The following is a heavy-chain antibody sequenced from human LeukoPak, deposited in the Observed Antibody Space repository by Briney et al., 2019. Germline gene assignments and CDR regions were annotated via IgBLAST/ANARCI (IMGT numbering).Heavy chain of an antibody. CDR2: ISGSGGST. Sequence: GGSLRLSCAASGFTFSSYAMSWVRQAPGKGREWVSAISGSGGSTYYADSVKGRFTISREHSMNTLYLQMNSLRAEDTAVYYCSKELPTPGAFDIWGQGTMVTVSS. J-gene: IGHJ3*02. V-gene: IGHV3-23*01. CDR3: SKELPTPGAFDI. CDR1: GFTFSSYA.